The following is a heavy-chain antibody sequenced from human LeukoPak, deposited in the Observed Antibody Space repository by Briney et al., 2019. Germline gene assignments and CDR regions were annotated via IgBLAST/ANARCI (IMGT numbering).Heavy chain of an antibody. J-gene: IGHJ4*02. D-gene: IGHD7-27*01. CDR2: IYSGGST. CDR3: AKFWGGRPTSFLDY. CDR1: GFTVSSNY. Sequence: GGSLKLSCAASGFTVSSNYMSWVRQAPGKGLEWVSVIYSGGSTYYADSVKGRFTISRDNSKNTLYLQMNSLRAEDTAVYYCAKFWGGRPTSFLDYWGQGTLVTVSS. V-gene: IGHV3-66*01.